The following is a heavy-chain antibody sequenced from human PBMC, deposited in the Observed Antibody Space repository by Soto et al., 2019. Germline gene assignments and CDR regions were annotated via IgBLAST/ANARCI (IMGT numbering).Heavy chain of an antibody. CDR3: ATDKLGYCSDGRCYRPGYFEN. CDR2: ISGGSSTI. J-gene: IGHJ4*02. D-gene: IGHD2-15*01. V-gene: IGHV3-48*01. CDR1: GFTFNTYS. Sequence: GGSLRLSCAASGFTFNTYSMNWVRQAPGKGLEWISYISGGSSTIYYADSVKGRFTISRDNAKNSLYLQMNSLRAEDTAVYYCATDKLGYCSDGRCYRPGYFENWGQGTPVTVSS.